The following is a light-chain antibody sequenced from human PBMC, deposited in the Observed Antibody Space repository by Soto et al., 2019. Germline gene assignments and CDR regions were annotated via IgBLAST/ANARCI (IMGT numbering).Light chain of an antibody. Sequence: QSALTQPPSASGSPGQSVTISCTGTSSDVGSYKYVSWYQQHPGKAPKLMIYEVSQRPSGVPDRFSGSKSGNTASLTVSGLQADDEAHYYCSSYAGSNNPVVFGGGTKVTVL. CDR1: SSDVGSYKY. CDR3: SSYAGSNNPVV. CDR2: EVS. V-gene: IGLV2-8*01. J-gene: IGLJ2*01.